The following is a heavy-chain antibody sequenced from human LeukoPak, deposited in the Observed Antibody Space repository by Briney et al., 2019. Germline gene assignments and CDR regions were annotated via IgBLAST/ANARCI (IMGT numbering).Heavy chain of an antibody. Sequence: SETLSLTCTVSGGSISSDYWSWIRQPPGKGLEWIGEINHSGSTNYNPSLKSRVTISVDTSKNQFSLKLSSVTAADTAVYYCARHGRYCSSTSCYDPHYYYYYMDVWGKGTTVTISS. CDR2: INHSGST. CDR3: ARHGRYCSSTSCYDPHYYYYYMDV. D-gene: IGHD2-2*01. V-gene: IGHV4-34*01. CDR1: GGSISSDY. J-gene: IGHJ6*03.